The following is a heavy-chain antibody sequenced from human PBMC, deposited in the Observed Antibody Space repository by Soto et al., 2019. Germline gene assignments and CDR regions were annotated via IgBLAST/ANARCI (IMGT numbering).Heavy chain of an antibody. CDR2: IYYSGST. J-gene: IGHJ5*02. D-gene: IGHD6-13*01. Sequence: PSETLSLTCTVSGGSISSGNYYWSWIRQHPGKGLKWIGYIYYSGSTSYNPSLKSRVTISVDTSKNHFSLKLSSVTAADTAVYYCARVFSDSSSFFDPWGQGTLVTVSS. CDR1: GGSISSGNYY. CDR3: ARVFSDSSSFFDP. V-gene: IGHV4-31*03.